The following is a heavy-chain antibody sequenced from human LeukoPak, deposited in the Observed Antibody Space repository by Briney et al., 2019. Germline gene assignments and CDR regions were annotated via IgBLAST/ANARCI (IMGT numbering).Heavy chain of an antibody. D-gene: IGHD2-15*01. J-gene: IGHJ4*02. CDR2: ISTNGYST. CDR1: GFTFNNYA. V-gene: IGHV3-64*01. Sequence: GGSLRLSCAASGFTFNNYALHWVRQAPGKGLEYVSAISTNGYSTYYANSVKGRFTISRDNSKNTLYLQMGSLRAEDMAVYYCARYCNGVNCYSGYDYWGQGTLVTVSS. CDR3: ARYCNGVNCYSGYDY.